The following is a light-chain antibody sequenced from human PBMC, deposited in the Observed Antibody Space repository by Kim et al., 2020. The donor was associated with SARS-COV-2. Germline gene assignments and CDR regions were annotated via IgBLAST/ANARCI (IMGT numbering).Light chain of an antibody. CDR1: SGINIDTYR. J-gene: IGLJ2*01. V-gene: IGLV5-45*01. CDR2: YKSDSDN. CDR3: MISHNNVVI. Sequence: QPVLTQPPSLSASPGASASLTCTLRSGINIDTYRINWYQQKPGSPPQYLLRYKSDSDNLRGSGVPSRFSGSKDASANAGILVISGLQSEDEADYYCMISHNNVVIFGGGTKLTVL.